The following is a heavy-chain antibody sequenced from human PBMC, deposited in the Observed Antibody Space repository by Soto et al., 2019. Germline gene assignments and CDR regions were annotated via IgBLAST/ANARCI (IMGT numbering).Heavy chain of an antibody. CDR2: IDVLNGA. Sequence: SGLSLTQYAIAWVRQAPGKGLECISTIDVLNGAWYSDSVRGRLAISRDASRNTVYLQMGSLRVEDTAIYFCSDWRAGGPVNLDHWGPGTVVTVSS. J-gene: IGHJ4*02. V-gene: IGHV3-23*05. CDR3: SDWRAGGPVNLDH. D-gene: IGHD2-15*01. CDR1: GLSLTQYA.